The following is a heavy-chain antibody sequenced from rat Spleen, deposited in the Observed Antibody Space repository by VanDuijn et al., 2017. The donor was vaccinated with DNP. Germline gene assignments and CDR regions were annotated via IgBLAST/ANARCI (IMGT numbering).Heavy chain of an antibody. V-gene: IGHV4-2*01. J-gene: IGHJ2*01. CDR3: ARPEYDGSFGY. Sequence: EVKLVESGGGLVQPGRSLKLSCAASGFNLDDYWMGWVRQAPGKGLEWIGEINKDGNTINYSPSLKDEFTISRDKAQNTLYLQMGKLGSGDTAIYYCARPEYDGSFGYWGQGVMVTVSS. D-gene: IGHD1-12*03. CDR1: GFNLDDYW. CDR2: INKDGNTI.